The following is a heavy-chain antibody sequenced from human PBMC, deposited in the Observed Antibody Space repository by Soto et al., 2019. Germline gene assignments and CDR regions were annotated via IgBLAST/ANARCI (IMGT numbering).Heavy chain of an antibody. V-gene: IGHV3-11*05. CDR1: GFTFSDYY. J-gene: IGHJ4*02. Sequence: LRLSCAASGFTFSDYYMSWIRQAPGKGLEWVSYISSSRSYTNYADSVKGRFTISRDNAKNSLYLQMNSLRAEDTAVYYCAKAGFWSGYYSLVDYWGQGTLVTVSS. CDR2: ISSSRSYT. CDR3: AKAGFWSGYYSLVDY. D-gene: IGHD3-3*01.